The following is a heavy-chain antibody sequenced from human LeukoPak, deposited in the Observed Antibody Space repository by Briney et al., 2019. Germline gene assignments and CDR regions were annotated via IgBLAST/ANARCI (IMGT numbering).Heavy chain of an antibody. J-gene: IGHJ4*02. V-gene: IGHV1-18*01. CDR2: ISAYNGNT. CDR3: VMYCSSTSCYKVVDY. D-gene: IGHD2-2*02. Sequence: EASVKVSCKASGYTFTSYGISWVRQAPGQGLEWMGWISAYNGNTNYAQELQGRVTMTTDTSTSTAYMELRSLRSDDTAVYYCVMYCSSTSCYKVVDYWGQGTLVTVSS. CDR1: GYTFTSYG.